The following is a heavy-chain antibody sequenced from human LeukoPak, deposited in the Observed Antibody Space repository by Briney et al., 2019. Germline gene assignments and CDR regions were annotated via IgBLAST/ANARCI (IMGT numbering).Heavy chain of an antibody. V-gene: IGHV3-74*01. CDR1: GFTFSSYW. CDR2: INSAGSST. Sequence: PGGSLRLSCAASGFTFSSYWMHWVRQAPGKGLVWVSRINSAGSSTSYADSVKGRFTISRDNAKNTLYLQMDSLRAEDTAVYYCASITMVRGVIHNWGQGTLVTVSS. CDR3: ASITMVRGVIHN. J-gene: IGHJ4*02. D-gene: IGHD3-10*01.